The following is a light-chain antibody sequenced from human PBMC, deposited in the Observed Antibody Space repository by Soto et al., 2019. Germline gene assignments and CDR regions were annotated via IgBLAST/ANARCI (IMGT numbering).Light chain of an antibody. Sequence: EIVMTQSPATLSVSPGERATLSCRASQSVSSNLAWYQQKPGQAPRPLIYGASTTTTGIPARFNGSGSGTELTHTISSLRSLDFAVYYCRQYNNWPPVTFGGGTKVEIK. V-gene: IGKV3-15*01. CDR2: GAS. CDR3: RQYNNWPPVT. J-gene: IGKJ4*01. CDR1: QSVSSN.